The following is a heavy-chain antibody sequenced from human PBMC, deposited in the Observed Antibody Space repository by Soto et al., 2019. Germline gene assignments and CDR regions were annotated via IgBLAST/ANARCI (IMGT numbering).Heavy chain of an antibody. CDR1: GGSISSSSXX. CDR3: XXXXXXXXXXXXXXXXXXNWFDP. J-gene: IGHJ5*02. Sequence: QLQLQESGPGLVKPSETLSLTCTVSGGSISSSSXXXGXXRQPXGXGLEWIGSIYYSGSTYYNPSLKSRVTISVDTSXXQFSLXLSXXXXXXXXXXXXXXXXXXXXXXXXXXXXXXNWFDPWGQGTLVTVSS. V-gene: IGHV4-39*01. CDR2: IYYSGST.